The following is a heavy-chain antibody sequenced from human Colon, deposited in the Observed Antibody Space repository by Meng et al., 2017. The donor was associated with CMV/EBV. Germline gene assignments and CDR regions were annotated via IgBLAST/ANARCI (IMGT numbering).Heavy chain of an antibody. CDR1: GFNVTNKW. V-gene: IGHV3-66*02. CDR2: SYGAGPT. Sequence: GESLKISCKASGFNVTNKWMSWVRQAPGKGLEWVGVSYGAGPTDSAGSAKGRFTISRDNSKNTLFLQMNSLRPEDTAVYYCARQVRLDGRFDYWGQGTLVTVSS. CDR3: ARQVRLDGRFDY. D-gene: IGHD3-9*01. J-gene: IGHJ4*02.